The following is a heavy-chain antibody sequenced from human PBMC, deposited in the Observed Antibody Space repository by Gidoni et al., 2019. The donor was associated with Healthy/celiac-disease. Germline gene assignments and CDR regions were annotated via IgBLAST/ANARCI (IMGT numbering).Heavy chain of an antibody. V-gene: IGHV5-10-1*03. CDR1: GYSFTSYW. CDR2: IDPSDSYT. D-gene: IGHD3-3*01. Sequence: EVQLVQSGAEVKKPGESLRISCKGSGYSFTSYWISWVRQMPGKGLEWMGRIDPSDSYTNYSPSFQGHVTISADKSISTAYLQWSSLKASDTAMYYCARGTIFGVVVGRYNWFDPWGQGTLVTVSS. J-gene: IGHJ5*02. CDR3: ARGTIFGVVVGRYNWFDP.